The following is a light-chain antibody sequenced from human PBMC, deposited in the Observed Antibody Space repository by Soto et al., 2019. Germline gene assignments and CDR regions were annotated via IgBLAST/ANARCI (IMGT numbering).Light chain of an antibody. CDR1: QSVASH. J-gene: IGKJ5*01. CDR3: HQYNDWPSIT. Sequence: EIVMTQSPATLSVSPGESATLSCRASQSVASHLAWYQQKPGQAPRLLIFGASVRATGIPARFSGSGSGTEFVLTIDSLQSEDFAVYYCHQYNDWPSITFGQRTRLAI. V-gene: IGKV3-15*01. CDR2: GAS.